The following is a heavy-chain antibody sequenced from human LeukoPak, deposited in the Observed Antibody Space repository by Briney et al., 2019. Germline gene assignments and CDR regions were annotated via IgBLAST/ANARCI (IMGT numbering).Heavy chain of an antibody. CDR1: GGSISSYY. Sequence: SETLSLTCTVSGGSISSYYWSWIRQPPGKGLEWIGYIYYSGSTNYNPSLKSRVTISVDTSKNQFSLKLSSVTAADTAVYYCARRVAGGIYSIFVCGPGSTGTVS. D-gene: IGHD4-11*01. J-gene: IGHJ6*01. CDR3: ARRVAGGIYSIFV. V-gene: IGHV4-59*08. CDR2: IYYSGST.